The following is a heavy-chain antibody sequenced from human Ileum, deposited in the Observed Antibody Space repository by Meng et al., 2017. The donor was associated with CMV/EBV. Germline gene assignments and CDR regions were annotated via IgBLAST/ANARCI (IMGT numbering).Heavy chain of an antibody. CDR2: VYYSGST. D-gene: IGHD6-19*01. V-gene: IGHV4-59*01. J-gene: IGHJ4*02. CDR1: GGSINDYY. Sequence: SETLSLTCSVSGGSINDYYWAWIRQPPGKRLEWLGYVYYSGSTKYNPSLQSRVTISVDRSRNQFSLKLRSVTAADTAVYYCARAPIGTSGWYSLWGQGTLVTVSS. CDR3: ARAPIGTSGWYSL.